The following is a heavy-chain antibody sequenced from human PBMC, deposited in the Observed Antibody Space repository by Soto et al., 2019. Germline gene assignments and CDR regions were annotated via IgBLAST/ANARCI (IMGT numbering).Heavy chain of an antibody. J-gene: IGHJ4*02. Sequence: KTSETLSLTCTVSGGSISNYYWSWIRQPPGKGLEWIGYIHYTGSTNCDPSLKSRVTISVDTSKNQFSLNLRSVTAADTAIYYCARDLYEGTGWTFGYWGQGILVTVSS. V-gene: IGHV4-59*01. CDR1: GGSISNYY. CDR2: IHYTGST. CDR3: ARDLYEGTGWTFGY. D-gene: IGHD3-22*01.